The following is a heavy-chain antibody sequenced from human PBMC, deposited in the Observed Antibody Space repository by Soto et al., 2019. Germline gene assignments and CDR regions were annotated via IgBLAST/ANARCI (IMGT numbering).Heavy chain of an antibody. CDR1: GYTFTSYD. Sequence: ASVKVSCKASGYTFTSYDINWVRQATGQGLERMGWMNPNSGNTGYGQKFQGRVTMTRNTSISTAYMELSSLRSEDTAVYYCARLNYDTSGSYYFQSYYYYGMDVWGQGTTVTVSS. J-gene: IGHJ6*02. CDR2: MNPNSGNT. V-gene: IGHV1-8*01. CDR3: ARLNYDTSGSYYFQSYYYYGMDV. D-gene: IGHD3-22*01.